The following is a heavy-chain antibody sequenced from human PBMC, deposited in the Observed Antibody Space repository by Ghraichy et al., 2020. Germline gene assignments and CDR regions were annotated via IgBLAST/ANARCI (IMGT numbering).Heavy chain of an antibody. J-gene: IGHJ5*02. V-gene: IGHV4-39*01. CDR2: ISYGESI. CDR1: GGSVSSSSYF. Sequence: SETLSLTCTVSGGSVSSSSYFWGWIRQPPGKGLEWIGSISYGESIYYNPSLKSRVIISVDTSKNQFSLKLTSVTAADTAVYYYARHALRGTTWFDPWGQGTLVTVSS. CDR3: ARHALRGTTWFDP. D-gene: IGHD1-1*01.